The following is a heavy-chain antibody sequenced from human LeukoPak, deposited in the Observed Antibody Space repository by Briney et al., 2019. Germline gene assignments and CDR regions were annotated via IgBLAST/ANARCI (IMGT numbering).Heavy chain of an antibody. D-gene: IGHD2-15*01. V-gene: IGHV3-23*01. J-gene: IGHJ4*02. CDR3: AKSCNSGNCYYNY. CDR2: ISGSGSST. CDR1: GFTFSSYA. Sequence: GGSLRLYCAASGFTFSSYAMSWVRQAPGEGLEWVSAISGSGSSTYYADSVKGRFTISRDNSENTLSLQMNSLRADDTAIYYCAKSCNSGNCYYNYWGQGTLVTVSS.